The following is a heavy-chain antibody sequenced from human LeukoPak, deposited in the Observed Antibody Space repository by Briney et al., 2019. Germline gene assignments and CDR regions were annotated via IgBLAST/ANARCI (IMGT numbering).Heavy chain of an antibody. J-gene: IGHJ4*02. CDR3: ASRNFGSSPFDY. Sequence: PAESLTLACAVDALTFSRFWTHWVRQPPGNGLVWVSPISSDGSNTNYADSVKGRFTISRDNAKNTLYLQMDSLTGDDTAVYYCASRNFGSSPFDYWGQGTLVTVSS. V-gene: IGHV3-74*01. D-gene: IGHD3-10*01. CDR2: ISSDGSNT. CDR1: ALTFSRFW.